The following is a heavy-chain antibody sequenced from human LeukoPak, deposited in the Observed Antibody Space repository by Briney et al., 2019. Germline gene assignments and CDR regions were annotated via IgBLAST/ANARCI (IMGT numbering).Heavy chain of an antibody. J-gene: IGHJ4*02. CDR3: ARGPYDYGDYFPDY. D-gene: IGHD4-17*01. CDR2: INPNSGGT. Sequence: ASVKVSCKASGYTFTGYYMHWVRQAPGQGLEWMGWINPNSGGTNYAQKFQGRVTMTRDTSISTAYMKLSRLRSDDTAVYYCARGPYDYGDYFPDYWGQGTLVTVSS. CDR1: GYTFTGYY. V-gene: IGHV1-2*02.